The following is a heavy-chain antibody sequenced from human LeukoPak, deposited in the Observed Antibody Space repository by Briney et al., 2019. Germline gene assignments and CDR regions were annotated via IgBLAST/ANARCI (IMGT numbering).Heavy chain of an antibody. Sequence: PGGSLRLSCAVYGFTFSSYAMTWVRQAPGKGLEWVSGISGSGGSTYYADSVKGRFTISRDNSKNTLYLQMNSLRAEDTAVYYCAKGGRWDYYDSSHWGQGTMVTVSS. CDR1: GFTFSSYA. CDR3: AKGGRWDYYDSSH. V-gene: IGHV3-23*01. J-gene: IGHJ3*01. CDR2: ISGSGGST. D-gene: IGHD3-22*01.